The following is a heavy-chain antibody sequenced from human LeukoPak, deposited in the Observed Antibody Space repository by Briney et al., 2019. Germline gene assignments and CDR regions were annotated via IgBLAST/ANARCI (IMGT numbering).Heavy chain of an antibody. CDR3: ARDPQGSSGWYPHYYGMDV. D-gene: IGHD6-19*01. J-gene: IGHJ6*02. Sequence: TGGSLRLSCAASGFTFSDYYMSWIRQAPGKGLEWVSYISSSGSTIYYADSVKGRFTISRDNAKNSLYLQMNSLRAEDTAVYYCARDPQGSSGWYPHYYGMDVWGQGTTVTVSS. CDR2: ISSSGSTI. V-gene: IGHV3-11*01. CDR1: GFTFSDYY.